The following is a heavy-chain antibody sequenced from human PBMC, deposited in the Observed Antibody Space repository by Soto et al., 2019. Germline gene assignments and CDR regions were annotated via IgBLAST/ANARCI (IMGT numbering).Heavy chain of an antibody. CDR2: IQSETDSGTT. CDR3: AFGNLSYYFDY. D-gene: IGHD3-16*01. CDR1: GFNLNNAW. J-gene: IGHJ4*02. V-gene: IGHV3-15*01. Sequence: PGGSLRLSCAASGFNLNNAWVSWVRQAPGKGLEWIGHIQSETDSGTTDYAAPVKGRFTISRDGSDNTLYLQMNSLRAEDTAVYHCAFGNLSYYFDYWGQGTPVTVSS.